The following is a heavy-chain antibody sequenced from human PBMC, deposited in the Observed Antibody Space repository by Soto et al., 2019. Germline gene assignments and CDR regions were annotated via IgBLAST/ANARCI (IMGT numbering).Heavy chain of an antibody. J-gene: IGHJ4*02. CDR2: INLNSGGT. Sequence: QVQLVQSGAEVKKTGASVKVSCEAPGHYFSGYYMYWVRQAPGHGLEWMGWINLNSGGTNYAQKFQGRVTMTRDTSITTGSRGLRGPTSEDTAVYYCASAPTSDGNSGDLEVGGLGTLVTVSS. D-gene: IGHD3-22*01. CDR1: GHYFSGYY. V-gene: IGHV1-2*02. CDR3: ASAPTSDGNSGDLEV.